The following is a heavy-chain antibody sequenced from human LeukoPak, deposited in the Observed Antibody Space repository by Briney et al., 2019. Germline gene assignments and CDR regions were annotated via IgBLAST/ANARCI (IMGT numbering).Heavy chain of an antibody. CDR2: ISSSSSYI. CDR1: GFTFSSYS. Sequence: PGGSLRLSCAASGFTFSSYSMNWVRQAPGKGLEWVSSISSSSSYIYYADPVKGRFTISRDNSKNTLYLQVNSLRGEDTAVYYCARTGYSSGWYSLDYWGQGTLVTVSS. CDR3: ARTGYSSGWYSLDY. V-gene: IGHV3-21*01. J-gene: IGHJ4*02. D-gene: IGHD6-19*01.